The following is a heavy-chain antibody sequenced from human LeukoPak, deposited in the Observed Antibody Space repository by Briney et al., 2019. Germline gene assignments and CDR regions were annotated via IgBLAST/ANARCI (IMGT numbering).Heavy chain of an antibody. D-gene: IGHD3-10*01. Sequence: GGSLRLSCAASGFTFSSYAMSWVRQAPGKGLEWVSAISGSGGSTYYADSVKGRFTTSRDNSKNTLYLQMNSLRAEDTAVYYCAKVITMVRGVIIEDAFDIWGQGTMVTVSS. CDR1: GFTFSSYA. CDR2: ISGSGGST. V-gene: IGHV3-23*01. J-gene: IGHJ3*02. CDR3: AKVITMVRGVIIEDAFDI.